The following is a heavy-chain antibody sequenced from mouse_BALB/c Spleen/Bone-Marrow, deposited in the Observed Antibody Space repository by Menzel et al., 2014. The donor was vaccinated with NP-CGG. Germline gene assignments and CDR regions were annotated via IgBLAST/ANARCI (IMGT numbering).Heavy chain of an antibody. CDR2: ISNGGGST. V-gene: IGHV5-12-2*01. Sequence: EVKLVESGGGLVQPGGSLKLSCAASGFTFSSYTMSWVRQTPEKRLEWVAYISNGGGSTYYPDTVKGRFTISRDNAKNTLYLQMSGLKSEDTAMYYCARRAGAYWSQGTLVTVSA. J-gene: IGHJ3*01. D-gene: IGHD3-3*01. CDR1: GFTFSSYT. CDR3: ARRAGAY.